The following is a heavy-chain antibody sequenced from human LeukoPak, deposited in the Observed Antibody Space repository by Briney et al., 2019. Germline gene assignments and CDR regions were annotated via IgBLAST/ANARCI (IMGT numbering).Heavy chain of an antibody. J-gene: IGHJ4*02. Sequence: PSETLSLTCAVYGGSFSGYYWSWIRQPPGKGLEWIGEINHSGSTNYNPSLKSRVTISVDTSKNQFSLKLSSVTAADTAVYYCARSKNRYYYDSSGYGSPFDYWGQGTLVTVSS. CDR2: INHSGST. V-gene: IGHV4-34*01. D-gene: IGHD3-22*01. CDR3: ARSKNRYYYDSSGYGSPFDY. CDR1: GGSFSGYY.